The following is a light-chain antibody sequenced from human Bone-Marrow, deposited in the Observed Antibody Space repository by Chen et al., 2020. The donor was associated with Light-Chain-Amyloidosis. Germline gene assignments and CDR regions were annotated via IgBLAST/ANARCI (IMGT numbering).Light chain of an antibody. CDR3: QRSYSTLPIA. J-gene: IGKJ5*01. Sequence: DTQMTQSPSSLSASVGDRVIITCRASQFISNYLNWYQQKPGKAHKLLIYTASSLQSGVPSRFSGSGSWTDFALTISSLQPDDFATYYWQRSYSTLPIAFGQGTRLEIK. V-gene: IGKV1-39*01. CDR2: TAS. CDR1: QFISNY.